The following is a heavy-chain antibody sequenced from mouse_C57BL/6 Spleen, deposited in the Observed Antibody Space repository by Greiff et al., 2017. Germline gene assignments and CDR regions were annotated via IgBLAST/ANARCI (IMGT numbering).Heavy chain of an antibody. Sequence: QVQLQQPGAELVMPGASVKLSCKASGYTFTSYWMHWVKQRPGQGLEWIGEIDPSDSYTNYNQKFKGKSTLTVDKSSSTAYMQLSSLTSDDSAVYYSARKGDSSGYGSWFAYWGQGTLVTVAA. D-gene: IGHD3-2*02. J-gene: IGHJ3*01. CDR1: GYTFTSYW. CDR3: ARKGDSSGYGSWFAY. V-gene: IGHV1-69*01. CDR2: IDPSDSYT.